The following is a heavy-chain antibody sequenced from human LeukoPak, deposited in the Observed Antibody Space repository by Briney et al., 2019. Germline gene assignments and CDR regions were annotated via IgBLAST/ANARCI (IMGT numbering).Heavy chain of an antibody. V-gene: IGHV3-9*01. CDR2: IRWNSGSI. J-gene: IGHJ6*01. CDR1: GFSLHVYD. D-gene: IGHD3-10*01. CDR3: AKDSRGAGSRYYGMDV. Sequence: GGTLSLFCAACGFSLHVYDLHWVRQAPGKGLEGVSGIRWNSGSIGYADSVKGRYTNSRDNAKNALYLQMISQRAEDTALYYCAKDSRGAGSRYYGMDVWGQGTTVTVSS.